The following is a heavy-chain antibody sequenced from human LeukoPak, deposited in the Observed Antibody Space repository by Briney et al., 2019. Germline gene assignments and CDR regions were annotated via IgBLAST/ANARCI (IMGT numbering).Heavy chain of an antibody. CDR2: KYSGVST. D-gene: IGHD3-3*01. CDR1: GFSFTSFS. J-gene: IGHJ5*02. V-gene: IGHV3-53*04. CDR3: ARVKTFYDFWSGYHESSWFDP. Sequence: GSLRLSRAPSGFSFTSFSTSWGRATPGKGLERGSVKYSGVSTSNADPVTSRFTISQHNSKNSLYLQMSSLSAEGTAVYYCARVKTFYDFWSGYHESSWFDPWGQGTLVTVSS.